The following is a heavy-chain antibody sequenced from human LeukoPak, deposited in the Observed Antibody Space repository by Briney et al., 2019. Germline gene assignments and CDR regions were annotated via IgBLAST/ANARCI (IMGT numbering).Heavy chain of an antibody. CDR2: ISGSGGST. CDR1: GFTFSSYG. J-gene: IGHJ4*02. D-gene: IGHD3-10*01. Sequence: GGSLRLPCAASGFTFSSYGMSWVRQAPGKGLEWVSAISGSGGSTYYADSVKGRFTISRDNSKNTLYLQMNSLRAEDTAVYYCAKDLLLWFGELFAFDYWGQGTLVTVSS. CDR3: AKDLLLWFGELFAFDY. V-gene: IGHV3-23*01.